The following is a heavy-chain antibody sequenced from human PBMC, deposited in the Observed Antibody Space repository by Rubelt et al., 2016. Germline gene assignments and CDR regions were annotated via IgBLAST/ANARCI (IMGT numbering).Heavy chain of an antibody. D-gene: IGHD3-16*01. CDR3: ARHVGASDYFDY. Sequence: QLQLQESGPGLVKPSETLSLTCTVSGGSISSSSYYWGWIRQPPGKGLEWIGSIYYSGSTYYNPSLKSRVTISGDTSKNQFSLKLSSVTAADTAVYYCARHVGASDYFDYWGQGTLVTVSS. CDR1: GGSISSSSYY. V-gene: IGHV4-39*01. CDR2: IYYSGST. J-gene: IGHJ4*02.